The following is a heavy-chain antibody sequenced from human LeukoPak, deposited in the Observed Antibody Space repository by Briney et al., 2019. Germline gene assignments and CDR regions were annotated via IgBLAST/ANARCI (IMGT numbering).Heavy chain of an antibody. V-gene: IGHV4-30-4*08. CDR2: IYYSGST. D-gene: IGHD6-19*01. J-gene: IGHJ4*02. CDR1: GGSISSGDYY. CDR3: ASQGSDSGWFYF. Sequence: SQTLSLTCTVSGGSISSGDYYWSWIRQPPGKGLEWIGYIYYSGSTYYNPSLKSRVTISIDTSETQFSLKLTSVTAADTAIYYCASQGSDSGWFYFWGQGTLVTVSS.